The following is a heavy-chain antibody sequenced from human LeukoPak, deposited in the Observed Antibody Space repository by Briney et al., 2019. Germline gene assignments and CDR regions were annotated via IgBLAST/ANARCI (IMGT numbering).Heavy chain of an antibody. V-gene: IGHV3-23*01. J-gene: IGHJ5*02. CDR2: ISGSGGST. Sequence: GGSLRLSCAASGFTFSNAWMSWVRQAPGKGLEWVSAISGSGGSTYYADSVKGRFTISRDNSKNTLYLQMNSLRAEDTAVYYCAKDPKGVLSWWFDPWGQGTLVTVSS. CDR3: AKDPKGVLSWWFDP. D-gene: IGHD2/OR15-2a*01. CDR1: GFTFSNAW.